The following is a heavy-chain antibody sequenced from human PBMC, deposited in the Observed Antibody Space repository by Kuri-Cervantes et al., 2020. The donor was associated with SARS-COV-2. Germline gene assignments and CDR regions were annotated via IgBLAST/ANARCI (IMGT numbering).Heavy chain of an antibody. CDR3: AALHDLWSGYFVR. CDR2: ISSSGSTI. J-gene: IGHJ4*02. D-gene: IGHD3-3*01. V-gene: IGHV3-11*01. CDR1: GFTFSDYY. Sequence: GGSLRLSCAASGFTFSDYYMSWIRQAPGKGLEWVSYISSSGSTIYYADSVQGRFSISRDNSKSTLHLSMSGLSAEDTAIYYCAALHDLWSGYFVRWGQGALVTVSS.